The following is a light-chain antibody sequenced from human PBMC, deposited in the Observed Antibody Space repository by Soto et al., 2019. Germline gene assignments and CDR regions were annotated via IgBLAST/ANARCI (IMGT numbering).Light chain of an antibody. CDR1: QSISTY. J-gene: IGKJ2*01. CDR2: AAS. CDR3: QQSYSKAYT. Sequence: DIQMTQSPSSLSASVGDRVTITCRASQSISTYLNWYQQKPGKAPKLLIYAASRLQSGVTSRFSGSASRIDFALTITSLQPEDFATYYCQQSYSKAYTFGQGTKLEIK. V-gene: IGKV1-39*01.